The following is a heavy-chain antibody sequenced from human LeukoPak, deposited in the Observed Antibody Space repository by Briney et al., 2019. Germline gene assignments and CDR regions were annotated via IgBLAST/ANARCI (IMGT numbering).Heavy chain of an antibody. J-gene: IGHJ4*02. D-gene: IGHD1-26*01. Sequence: GGSLRLSCAPSGFTFSSYWMHWVRQAPGKGLVWIARINSDGSNINYADSVKGRLTISRDNAKNTLYLQMDSLRAEDTAVYYCARAGYYRFDYWGQGTLVTVSS. V-gene: IGHV3-74*01. CDR1: GFTFSSYW. CDR3: ARAGYYRFDY. CDR2: INSDGSNI.